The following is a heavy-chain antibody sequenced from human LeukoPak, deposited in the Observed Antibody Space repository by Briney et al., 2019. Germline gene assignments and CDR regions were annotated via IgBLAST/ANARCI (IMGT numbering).Heavy chain of an antibody. V-gene: IGHV3-30-3*01. Sequence: PGRSLRLSCAASGFTFSSYAMRWVRQAPGKGLEWVAAISYDGSNKYYADSVKGRFTISRDNSKNTLYLQMNSLRAEDTAVYYCVLPYYDFWSGRANYGMDVWGQGTTVTVSS. CDR1: GFTFSSYA. J-gene: IGHJ6*02. D-gene: IGHD3-3*01. CDR3: VLPYYDFWSGRANYGMDV. CDR2: ISYDGSNK.